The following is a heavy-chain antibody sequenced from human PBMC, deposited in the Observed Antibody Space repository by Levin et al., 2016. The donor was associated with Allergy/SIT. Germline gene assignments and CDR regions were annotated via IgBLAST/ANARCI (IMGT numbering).Heavy chain of an antibody. Sequence: WIRQPPGKGLECIGYIYKSGPTYDNPSLQSRLLISIYMSKNQFSLNLTSVAAADTAMLYYATDRSTRNFDQWGQGTPGTVSS. CDR2: IYKSGPT. V-gene: IGHV4-31*02. J-gene: IGHJ4*02. CDR3: ATDRSTRNFDQ.